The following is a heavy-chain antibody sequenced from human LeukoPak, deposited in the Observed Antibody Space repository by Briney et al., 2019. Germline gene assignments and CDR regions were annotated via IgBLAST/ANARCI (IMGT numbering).Heavy chain of an antibody. CDR2: IYYSGST. CDR1: GGSISSYD. CDR3: ATQRGNYYDSSGYYSWDY. D-gene: IGHD3-22*01. Sequence: SETLSLTCTVSGGSISSYDWSWSGQPPGKGLEWIGYIYYSGSTNYNPSLTRRVTISVDPSKNQFSLKLSSVTAADTAVYYCATQRGNYYDSSGYYSWDYWGQGTLVTVSS. V-gene: IGHV4-59*01. J-gene: IGHJ4*02.